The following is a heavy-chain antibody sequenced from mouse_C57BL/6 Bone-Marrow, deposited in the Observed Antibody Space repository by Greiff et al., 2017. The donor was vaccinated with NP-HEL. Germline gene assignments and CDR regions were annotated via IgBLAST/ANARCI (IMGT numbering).Heavy chain of an antibody. CDR2: IDPENGDT. CDR3: TCSSPYWYCDV. CDR1: GFNIKDDY. J-gene: IGHJ1*03. Sequence: EVQLQQSGAELVRPGASVKLSCTASGFNIKDDYMHWVKQRPEQGLEWIGWIDPENGDTEYASKFQGKATITADTSSNTAYLQLSSLTSEDTAVYYCTCSSPYWYCDVWGTGTTVTVSS. D-gene: IGHD1-1*01. V-gene: IGHV14-4*01.